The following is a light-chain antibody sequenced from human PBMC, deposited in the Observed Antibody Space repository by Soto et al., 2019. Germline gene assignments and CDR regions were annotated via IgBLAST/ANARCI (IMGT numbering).Light chain of an antibody. J-gene: IGLJ1*01. CDR1: SNDVGGYNY. CDR2: DVT. CDR3: ASYASSSTLV. Sequence: QSVLTQPASVSGSPGQSITISCTGTSNDVGGYNYVSWYEQHLGKVPKLIIYDVTYRPSGVSNRFSGSKSGNTASLTISGLQDEDEGDYYCASYASSSTLVFGTGTKVTVL. V-gene: IGLV2-14*03.